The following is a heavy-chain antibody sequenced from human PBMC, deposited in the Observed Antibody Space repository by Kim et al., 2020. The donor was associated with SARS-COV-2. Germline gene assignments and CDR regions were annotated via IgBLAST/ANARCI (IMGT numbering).Heavy chain of an antibody. D-gene: IGHD2-8*01. CDR3: ARGYCSNDVCYEQRK. J-gene: IGHJ4*02. CDR1: GGSFSGYY. Sequence: SETLSLTCGVNGGSFSGYYWSWIRQPPGKGLEWIGEINHSGSTNYNPSLKSRVTISVDTSKNQFSLKLSSVTAADTAVYYCARGYCSNDVCYEQRKWGQGTLVTVSS. CDR2: INHSGST. V-gene: IGHV4-34*01.